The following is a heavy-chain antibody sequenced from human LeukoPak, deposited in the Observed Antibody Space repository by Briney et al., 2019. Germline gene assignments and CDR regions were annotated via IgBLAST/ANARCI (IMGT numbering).Heavy chain of an antibody. CDR1: GFSFSSYS. V-gene: IGHV3-48*01. CDR2: ISGDGNAK. Sequence: GGSLRLSCAASGFSFSSYSINWVRQAPGKGLEWVSYISGDGNAKHYTDSVKGRFTISRDNAKNALYLQMNSLRAEDTAVYFCARHYAYALSYWGEGTLVTVSS. D-gene: IGHD3-16*01. J-gene: IGHJ4*02. CDR3: ARHYAYALSY.